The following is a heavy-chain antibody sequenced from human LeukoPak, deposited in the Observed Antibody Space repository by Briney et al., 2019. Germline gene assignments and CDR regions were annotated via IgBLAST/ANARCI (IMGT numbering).Heavy chain of an antibody. CDR3: AKDSPYVYYDY. CDR2: ISGDGGST. CDR1: GFTFYDYA. J-gene: IGHJ4*02. D-gene: IGHD3-10*02. V-gene: IGHV3-43*02. Sequence: GGSLRLSCAASGFTFYDYAMHWVRQAPGKGLEWVSLISGDGGSTYYADSVKGRFTISRYNSKNSLYLQMNSLRTEDTVLYYCAKDSPYVYYDYWGQGTLVTVSS.